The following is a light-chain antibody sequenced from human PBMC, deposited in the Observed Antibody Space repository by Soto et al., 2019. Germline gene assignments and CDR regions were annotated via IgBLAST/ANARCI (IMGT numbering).Light chain of an antibody. V-gene: IGKV1-8*01. CDR1: QGISSY. CDR2: AAS. CDR3: QQSYSTPIT. J-gene: IGKJ5*01. Sequence: AIRMTQSPSSLSASTGDIVTITFRASQGISSYLAWYQQKPGKAPKLLIYAASTLQSGVPSRFSGGGSGTHFTFTISNLQPEDIATYYCQQSYSTPITFGQGTRLEIK.